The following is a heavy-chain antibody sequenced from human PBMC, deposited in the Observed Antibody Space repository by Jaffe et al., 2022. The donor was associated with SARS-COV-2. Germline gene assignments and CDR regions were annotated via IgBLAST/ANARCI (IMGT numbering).Heavy chain of an antibody. CDR3: AKGKAVTLRSVFDY. CDR2: ISWNSGSI. D-gene: IGHD4-17*01. CDR1: GFTFDDYA. J-gene: IGHJ4*02. V-gene: IGHV3-9*01. Sequence: EVQLVESGGGLVQPGRSLRLSCAASGFTFDDYAMHWVRQAPGKGLEWVSGISWNSGSIGYADSVKGRFTISRDNAKNSLYLQMNSLRAEDTALYYCAKGKAVTLRSVFDYWGQGTLVTVSS.